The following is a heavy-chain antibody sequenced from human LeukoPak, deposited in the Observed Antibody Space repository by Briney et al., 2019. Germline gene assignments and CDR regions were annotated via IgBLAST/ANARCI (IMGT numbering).Heavy chain of an antibody. Sequence: GGALRLSCTASGFTFNKYWMSWVGQAAGKGVEGGAKIKQDGSENYYVHSLRRPFTIPRDNAKNSLFLQMNTLRAEDTAVYYCARVRYYEDVWGQGTTVTVSS. D-gene: IGHD2/OR15-2a*01. CDR2: IKQDGSEN. V-gene: IGHV3-7*01. CDR1: GFTFNKYW. J-gene: IGHJ6*02. CDR3: ARVRYYEDV.